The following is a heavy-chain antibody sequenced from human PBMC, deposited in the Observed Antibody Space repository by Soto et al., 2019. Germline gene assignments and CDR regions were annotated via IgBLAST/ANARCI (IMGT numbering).Heavy chain of an antibody. V-gene: IGHV1-18*04. CDR1: GYTFTSYG. J-gene: IGHJ6*02. CDR3: ASDRSHHHTGHYYYGMDV. CDR2: ISAYNGNT. Sequence: GASVKVSCKASGYTFTSYGISWVRQAPGQGLEWMGWISAYNGNTNYAQKLQGRVTMTTDTSTSTAYMELRSLRSDDPAVYYCASDRSHHHTGHYYYGMDVWGQGTTVTVSS.